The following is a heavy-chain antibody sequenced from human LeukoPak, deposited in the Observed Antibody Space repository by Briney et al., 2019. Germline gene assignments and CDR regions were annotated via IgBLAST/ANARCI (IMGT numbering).Heavy chain of an antibody. J-gene: IGHJ4*02. Sequence: GGSLRLSCAASGLTFSSYGMHWVRQAPGKGLEWGAVIWYDGSNKYYADSVKGRFTISRDNSKNSLYLQMNSLRAEDTAVYYCARDIGTYSSSSGFDYWGQGTLVTVSS. CDR3: ARDIGTYSSSSGFDY. V-gene: IGHV3-33*01. CDR1: GLTFSSYG. D-gene: IGHD6-6*01. CDR2: IWYDGSNK.